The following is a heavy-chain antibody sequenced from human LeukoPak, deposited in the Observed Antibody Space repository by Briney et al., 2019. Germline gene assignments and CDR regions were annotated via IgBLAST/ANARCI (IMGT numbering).Heavy chain of an antibody. CDR2: IRSKGHGGTT. CDR3: TLTMIVVARSHFDY. Sequence: GGSLRLSCTAPGYTFGEYGMSWVRQTPGKGLWRIGFIRSKGHGGTTEYAASVKGRFTISRDDSKSIVYLQLNSLKTEDTAVYYCTLTMIVVARSHFDYWGQGTLVTVSS. CDR1: GYTFGEYG. J-gene: IGHJ4*02. D-gene: IGHD3-22*01. V-gene: IGHV3-49*04.